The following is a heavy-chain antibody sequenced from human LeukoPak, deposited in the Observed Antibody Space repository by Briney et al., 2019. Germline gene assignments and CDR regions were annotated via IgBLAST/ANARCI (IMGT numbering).Heavy chain of an antibody. Sequence: PSETLSLTCTVSGGSISSYYWSWIRQPPGKGLEWIGYIYYSGSTNYNPSLKSRVTISVDTSKNQFSLKLSSVTAADTAVYYCARGGIQLWSYYFDYWGQGTLVTVSS. CDR1: GGSISSYY. CDR3: ARGGIQLWSYYFDY. CDR2: IYYSGST. J-gene: IGHJ4*02. D-gene: IGHD5-18*01. V-gene: IGHV4-59*08.